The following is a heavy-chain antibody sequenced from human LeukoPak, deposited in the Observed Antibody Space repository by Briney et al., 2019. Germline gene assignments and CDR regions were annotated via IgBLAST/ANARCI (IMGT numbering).Heavy chain of an antibody. V-gene: IGHV1-8*01. Sequence: ASVKVSCKASGYTFTGYDINWVRQATGQGLEWMGWMNPNSGNTGYAQTFQGRVTMTRNTSISTAYMELSSLRSEDTAVYYCARAPTYIYDSSGYYYFDYWGQGTLVTVSS. CDR1: GYTFTGYD. CDR2: MNPNSGNT. CDR3: ARAPTYIYDSSGYYYFDY. D-gene: IGHD3-22*01. J-gene: IGHJ4*02.